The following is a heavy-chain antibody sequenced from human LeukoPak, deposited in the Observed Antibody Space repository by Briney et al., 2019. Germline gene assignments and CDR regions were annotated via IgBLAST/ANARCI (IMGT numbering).Heavy chain of an antibody. CDR1: GFTFSTYT. Sequence: GGSLRLSCAASGFTFSTYTMNWVRQAPGKGLEWVSSISSSSSSIYYVDSVKGRFTISRDNAKNSLYLQMNSLRAEDTAVYYCARYGDAFDIWGQGTMVTVSS. CDR3: ARYGDAFDI. J-gene: IGHJ3*02. D-gene: IGHD3-10*01. V-gene: IGHV3-21*01. CDR2: ISSSSSSI.